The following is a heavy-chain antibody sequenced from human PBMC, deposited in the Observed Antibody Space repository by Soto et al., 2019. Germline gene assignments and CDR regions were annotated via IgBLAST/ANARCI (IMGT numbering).Heavy chain of an antibody. V-gene: IGHV6-1*01. J-gene: IGHJ5*01. Sequence: QVQLQQSGPGLVKPSQTLSLNCAISGDSVSTNSATWDWIRQSPSRGLEWLGRTYYRSKWYNDYAVSVKGRRTINPDTSDYQLSLQLTSVTSEDTAVYYCARLIGNRWLDSWGQGTLGTVSA. D-gene: IGHD2-8*01. CDR3: ARLIGNRWLDS. CDR2: TYYRSKWYN. CDR1: GDSVSTNSAT.